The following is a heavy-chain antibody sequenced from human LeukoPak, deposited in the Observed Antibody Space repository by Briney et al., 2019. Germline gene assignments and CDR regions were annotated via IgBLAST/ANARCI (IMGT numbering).Heavy chain of an antibody. Sequence: GGSLRLSCAASGFTFSSYWMHWVRQAPGKGLVWVSRINSDGSSTSYADSVKGRFTISRDNAKNTLYLQMNSLRAEDTAVYYCARDQVITQVFYYSMDVWGQGTTVTVSS. J-gene: IGHJ6*02. CDR1: GFTFSSYW. V-gene: IGHV3-74*01. D-gene: IGHD3-22*01. CDR3: ARDQVITQVFYYSMDV. CDR2: INSDGSST.